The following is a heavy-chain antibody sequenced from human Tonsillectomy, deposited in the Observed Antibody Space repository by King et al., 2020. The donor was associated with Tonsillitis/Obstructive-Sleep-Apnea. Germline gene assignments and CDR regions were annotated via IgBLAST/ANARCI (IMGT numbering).Heavy chain of an antibody. CDR3: AGVAGDYYYYYCMDV. CDR1: GFTFSDYY. V-gene: IGHV3-11*05. CDR2: ISSSSSYT. J-gene: IGHJ6*03. Sequence: VQLVESGGGLVKPGGSLRLSCAASGFTFSDYYMSWIRQAPGKGLEWVSYISSSSSYTNYADSVKGRFTISRDNAKNSLYLQMNSLRAEDTAVYYCAGVAGDYYYYYCMDVWGKGTTVTVSS.